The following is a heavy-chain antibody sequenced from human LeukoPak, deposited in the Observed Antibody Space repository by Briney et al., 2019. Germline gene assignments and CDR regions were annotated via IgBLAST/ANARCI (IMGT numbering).Heavy chain of an antibody. V-gene: IGHV1-2*02. Sequence: GASVKVSCKASGYTFTGYYMHWVRQAPGQGLEWMGWINPNSGGTNYAQKFQGRVTMTRDTSISTAYMELRSLRSDDTAVYYCARVVTAMVMDFDYWGQGTLVTVSS. CDR2: INPNSGGT. CDR3: ARVVTAMVMDFDY. D-gene: IGHD5-18*01. J-gene: IGHJ4*02. CDR1: GYTFTGYY.